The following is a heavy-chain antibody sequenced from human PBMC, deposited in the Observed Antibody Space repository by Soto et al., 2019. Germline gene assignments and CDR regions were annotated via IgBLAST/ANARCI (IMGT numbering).Heavy chain of an antibody. CDR1: GFPFSSNS. Sequence: GGSLRLSCAASGFPFSSNSVNWVRQAPGKGLEWVSYITGSGTTTRYADSVKGRFTLSRDNAKNSLFLDMNSLTDEDTAVYYCARDLNWAFDHWGRGTLVTVSS. CDR2: ITGSGTTT. CDR3: ARDLNWAFDH. J-gene: IGHJ5*02. V-gene: IGHV3-48*02. D-gene: IGHD1-1*01.